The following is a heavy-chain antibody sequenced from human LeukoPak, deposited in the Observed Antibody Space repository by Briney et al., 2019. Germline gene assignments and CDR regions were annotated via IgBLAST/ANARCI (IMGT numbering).Heavy chain of an antibody. CDR3: ARQDGSGSYPVGY. J-gene: IGHJ4*02. CDR2: ISSSGSTI. D-gene: IGHD3-10*01. Sequence: GGSLRLSCAASEFSVGSNYMTWVRQAPGKGLEWVSYISSSGSTIYYADSVKGRFTISRDNAKNSLYLQMNSLRAEDTAVYYCARQDGSGSYPVGYWGQGTLVTVSS. V-gene: IGHV3-11*01. CDR1: EFSVGSNY.